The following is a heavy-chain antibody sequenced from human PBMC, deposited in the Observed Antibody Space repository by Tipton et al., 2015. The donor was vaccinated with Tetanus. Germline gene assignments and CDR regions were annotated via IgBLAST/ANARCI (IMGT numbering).Heavy chain of an antibody. CDR1: GGSISSYY. CDR2: IYYSGST. V-gene: IGHV4-59*01. Sequence: TLSLTCTVSGGSISSYYWSWIRQPPGKGLEWIGYIYYSGSTNYNPSLKSRVTISVDTSKNQFSLKLSSVTAADTAVYYCARAPNRISRAYDYWGQGTQIIVSS. J-gene: IGHJ4*02. CDR3: ARAPNRISRAYDY. D-gene: IGHD1-14*01.